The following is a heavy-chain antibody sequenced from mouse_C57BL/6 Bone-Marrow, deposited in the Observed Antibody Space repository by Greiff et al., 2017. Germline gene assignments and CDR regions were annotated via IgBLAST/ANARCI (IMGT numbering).Heavy chain of an antibody. CDR2: IDPSDSYT. Sequence: QVQLQQPGAELVMPGASVKLSCKASGYTFTSYWMHWVKQRPGQGLEWIGEIDPSDSYTNYNQKFKGKSTLTVGKSSSTAYMQLSSLTSEDSAVYYCAREELGFLMFAYWGQGTLVTVSA. CDR3: AREELGFLMFAY. J-gene: IGHJ3*01. V-gene: IGHV1-69*01. CDR1: GYTFTSYW.